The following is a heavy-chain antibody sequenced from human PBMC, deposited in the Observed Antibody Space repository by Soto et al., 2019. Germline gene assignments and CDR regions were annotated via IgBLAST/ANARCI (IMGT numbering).Heavy chain of an antibody. D-gene: IGHD6-13*01. Sequence: GGSLRLCCAASGFAYSNYEIHWVRQDPGKGLEYVSGISNNGAHTDYAKSVKGRFTISRDNSENTLYLQMGSLRAEDMALYYCARRGYGSRWPNVYMDVWGKGTTVTVSS. J-gene: IGHJ6*03. CDR3: ARRGYGSRWPNVYMDV. V-gene: IGHV3-64*01. CDR1: GFAYSNYE. CDR2: ISNNGAHT.